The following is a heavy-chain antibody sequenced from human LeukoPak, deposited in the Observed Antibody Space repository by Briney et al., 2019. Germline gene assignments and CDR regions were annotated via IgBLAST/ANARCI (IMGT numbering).Heavy chain of an antibody. CDR2: IRSKANSYAT. CDR3: TRPARGYGDYASYDDY. V-gene: IGHV3-73*01. CDR1: GVTFSGSA. D-gene: IGHD4-17*01. J-gene: IGHJ4*02. Sequence: GGSLRLSCAASGVTFSGSAMHWVRQASGKGLEWVGRIRSKANSYATAYAASVKGRFTISRDDSKNTAYLQMNSLKNEDTAVYYCTRPARGYGDYASYDDYWGQGTLVTVSS.